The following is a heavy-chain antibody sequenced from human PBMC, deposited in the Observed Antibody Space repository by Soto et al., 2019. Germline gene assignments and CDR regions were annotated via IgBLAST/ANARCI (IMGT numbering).Heavy chain of an antibody. D-gene: IGHD2-21*02. V-gene: IGHV4-61*01. Sequence: QVQLQESGPGLVKPSETLSLTCTVSGGSVSSGSYYWSWIRQPPGKGLEWIGYIYYSGSTNYNPSRKSRVTISVDTAKSQFSLKLSSVTAADTAVYYCARDLWVGTRGWYFDLWGRGPLVTVSS. CDR2: IYYSGST. CDR1: GGSVSSGSYY. J-gene: IGHJ2*01. CDR3: ARDLWVGTRGWYFDL.